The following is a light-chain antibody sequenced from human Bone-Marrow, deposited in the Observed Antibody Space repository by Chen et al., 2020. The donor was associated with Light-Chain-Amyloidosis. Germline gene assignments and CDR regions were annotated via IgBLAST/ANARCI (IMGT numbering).Light chain of an antibody. J-gene: IGKJ3*01. Sequence: EIVLTQSPATLSLSPGESATLSCRASQSVSSYLAWYQQKPGQAPRLLIYDASNRATGIPARFSGSGSGTDFTLTISSLEPEDFAVYYCQQRSNGFTFGPGTKVDIK. CDR3: QQRSNGFT. V-gene: IGKV3-11*01. CDR2: DAS. CDR1: QSVSSY.